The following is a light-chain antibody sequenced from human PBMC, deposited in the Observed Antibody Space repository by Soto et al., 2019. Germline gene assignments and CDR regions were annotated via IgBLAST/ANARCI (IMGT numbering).Light chain of an antibody. J-gene: IGLJ2*01. CDR3: SSYAASNNLGV. V-gene: IGLV2-8*01. CDR1: SSDVGGYNY. CDR2: EVS. Sequence: QSVLTQPPSASGSPGQSVTISCIGTSSDVGGYNYVSWDQQHPGKAPKLMIYEVSKRPSGVPDRFSGSKSGNTASLNVSGLQAEDEADYYCSSYAASNNLGVFGGGTKVTVL.